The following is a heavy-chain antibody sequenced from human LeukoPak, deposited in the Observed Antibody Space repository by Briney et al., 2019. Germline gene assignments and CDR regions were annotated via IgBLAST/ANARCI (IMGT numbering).Heavy chain of an antibody. CDR1: GGSISTYY. V-gene: IGHV4-59*12. CDR3: ARGPFVAAHLDY. J-gene: IGHJ4*02. CDR2: IYPSGNT. Sequence: SETLSLTCTVSGGSISTYYWSWIRQPPGKGLEWIWYIYPSGNTNYNPSLRSRVTISVDKSKNQFSLNLSSVTAADTAVYYCARGPFVAAHLDYWGQGTLVTVSS. D-gene: IGHD3-10*01.